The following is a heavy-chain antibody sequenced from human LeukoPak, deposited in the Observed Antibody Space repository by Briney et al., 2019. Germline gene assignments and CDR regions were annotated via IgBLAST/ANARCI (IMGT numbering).Heavy chain of an antibody. D-gene: IGHD2-15*01. CDR3: ARMQGYAYSDY. CDR2: TIPFYGAT. J-gene: IGHJ4*02. Sequence: SVKVSCKVSGGTFRSSATNWVRQAPGQGPEWMGGTIPFYGATNYAQKFQGRVTITADESTGTVYTELRSLRSEDTAVYYCARMQGYAYSDYWGQGTLVTVSS. V-gene: IGHV1-69*13. CDR1: GGTFRSSA.